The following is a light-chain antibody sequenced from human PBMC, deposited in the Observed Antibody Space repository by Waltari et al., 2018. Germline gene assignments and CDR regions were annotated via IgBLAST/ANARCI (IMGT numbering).Light chain of an antibody. CDR3: QAWDSNIVV. Sequence: SYELTQPPSVSVSPGQTANITCPGDKLGDKYGYWYRQKPGQSPVLVMYQDNKRPSGIPERFSGSNSGKTVTLTISGTQALDEADYYCQAWDSNIVVFGGGTTLTVL. CDR1: KLGDKY. CDR2: QDN. V-gene: IGLV3-1*01. J-gene: IGLJ2*01.